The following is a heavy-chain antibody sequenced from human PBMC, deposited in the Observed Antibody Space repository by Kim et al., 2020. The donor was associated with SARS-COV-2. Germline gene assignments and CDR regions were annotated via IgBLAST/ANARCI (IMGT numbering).Heavy chain of an antibody. D-gene: IGHD3-10*02. CDR2: ISAYNGNT. CDR1: GYTFTSYG. Sequence: ASVKVSCKASGYTFTSYGISWVRQAPGQGLEWMGWISAYNGNTNYAQKLQGRVTMTTDTSTSTAYMELRSLRSDDTAVYYCARDAVSGSVRGVINYWGQGTLVTVSS. V-gene: IGHV1-18*04. J-gene: IGHJ4*02. CDR3: ARDAVSGSVRGVINY.